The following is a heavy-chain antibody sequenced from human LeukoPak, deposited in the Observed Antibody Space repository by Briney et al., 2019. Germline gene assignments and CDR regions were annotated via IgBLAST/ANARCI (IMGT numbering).Heavy chain of an antibody. J-gene: IGHJ4*02. D-gene: IGHD5-24*01. CDR3: ARDHRRDGYNAK. Sequence: PGGSLRLSCAASRFTFSSYWMSWVRQAPGKGLEWVANIKQDGSEKYYVDSVKGRFTISRDNAKNSLYLQMNSLRAEDTAVYYCARDHRRDGYNAKWGQGTLVTVSS. CDR2: IKQDGSEK. V-gene: IGHV3-7*01. CDR1: RFTFSSYW.